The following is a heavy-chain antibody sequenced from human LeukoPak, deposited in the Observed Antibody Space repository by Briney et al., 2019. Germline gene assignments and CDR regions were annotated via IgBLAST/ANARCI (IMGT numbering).Heavy chain of an antibody. D-gene: IGHD3-22*01. CDR2: IKQDGSEK. CDR3: ARSRGTTSWYYYDSSGYYLDY. Sequence: GGSLRLSCAASGFTFSSYWMSWVRQAPGKGLEWVANIKQDGSEKYYVDSVKGRFTISRDNAKNSLYLQMNSLRAEDTAVYYCARSRGTTSWYYYDSSGYYLDYWGQGTLVTVS. J-gene: IGHJ4*02. CDR1: GFTFSSYW. V-gene: IGHV3-7*01.